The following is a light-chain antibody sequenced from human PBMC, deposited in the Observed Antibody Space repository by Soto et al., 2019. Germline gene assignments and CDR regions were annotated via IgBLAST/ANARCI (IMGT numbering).Light chain of an antibody. CDR2: DAF. CDR3: QQRSNWPPEST. J-gene: IGKJ2*01. Sequence: EIVLTQSPATLSLSPGEGVTLSCRASQSVSSYLAWYQQKPGQAPRLLIYDAFNRATGIPDRFSGSGSGTDFPLTISSLEPEDFAVYYCQQRSNWPPESTFGQGTKLEI. CDR1: QSVSSY. V-gene: IGKV3-11*01.